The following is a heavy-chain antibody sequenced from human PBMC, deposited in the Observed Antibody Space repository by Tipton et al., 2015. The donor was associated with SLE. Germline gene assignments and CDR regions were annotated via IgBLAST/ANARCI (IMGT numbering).Heavy chain of an antibody. CDR1: TYSISSGYY. J-gene: IGHJ6*03. Sequence: TLSLTCTVSTYSISSGYYWGWIRQPPGKGLEWVGSIHQGGKMFFNPSLKSRVAMSMDTSKNQVFLRLSSVTAADTAVYYCARCGSSLTWDYYYMDVWGKGTTVTISS. D-gene: IGHD6-6*01. CDR2: IHQGGKM. CDR3: ARCGSSLTWDYYYMDV. V-gene: IGHV4-38-2*02.